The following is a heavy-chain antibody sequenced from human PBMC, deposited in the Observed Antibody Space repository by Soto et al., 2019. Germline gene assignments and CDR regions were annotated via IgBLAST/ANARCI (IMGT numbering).Heavy chain of an antibody. J-gene: IGHJ5*02. V-gene: IGHV4-39*01. CDR2: IYYSGST. CDR3: ARQSRDLYGSGSSNWFDP. D-gene: IGHD3-10*01. CDR1: GGSISSSXYY. Sequence: QLQLQESGPGLVKPSETLSLTCTVSGGSISSSXYYWGWIRQPPGKGLEWIGSIYYSGSTYYNPSLKSRVTISVDTSKNQFSLKLSSVTAADTAVYYCARQSRDLYGSGSSNWFDPWGQGTLVTVSS.